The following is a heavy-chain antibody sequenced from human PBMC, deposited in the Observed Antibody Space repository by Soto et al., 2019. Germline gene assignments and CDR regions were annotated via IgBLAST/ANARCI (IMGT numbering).Heavy chain of an antibody. CDR2: ISGSGVRT. D-gene: IGHD3-16*01. CDR3: VTPAYDY. V-gene: IGHV3-23*01. CDR1: GFIFSTSGSAFSRYA. Sequence: PGGSLRLSCAASGFIFSTSGSAFSRYAMTWVRQTPGKALEWVSSISGSGVRTYYSDSVRGRFTISRDDSKDRLYLEMNSVRAEDKAVYYCVTPAYDYWGQGTLVTVSS. J-gene: IGHJ4*02.